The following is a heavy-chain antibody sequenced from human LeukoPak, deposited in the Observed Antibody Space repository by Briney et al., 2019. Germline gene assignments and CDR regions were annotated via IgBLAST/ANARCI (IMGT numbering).Heavy chain of an antibody. D-gene: IGHD3-9*01. CDR3: ATAEDILTGYYNEYYFDY. CDR2: FDPEDGET. V-gene: IGHV1-24*01. Sequence: ASVKVSCKVSGYTLTELSMHWVRQAPGKGLEWKGGFDPEDGETIYAQKFQGRVTMTEDTSTDTAYMELSSLRSEDTAVYYCATAEDILTGYYNEYYFDYWGQGTLVTVSS. CDR1: GYTLTELS. J-gene: IGHJ4*02.